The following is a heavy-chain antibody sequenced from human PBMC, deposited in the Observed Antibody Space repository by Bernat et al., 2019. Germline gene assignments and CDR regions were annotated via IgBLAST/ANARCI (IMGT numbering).Heavy chain of an antibody. CDR2: IYYSGST. D-gene: IGHD3-3*01. V-gene: IGHV4-39*01. J-gene: IGHJ4*02. CDR3: ARYGITIFGVVSPFDY. Sequence: QLQLQESGPGLVKPSETLSLTCTVSGGSISSSSYYWGWIRQPPGKGLEWIGSIYYSGSTYYNPSLKRRVTISVDTSKNQFSLKLRSVTAADTAVYYCARYGITIFGVVSPFDYWGQGTLVTVSS. CDR1: GGSISSSSYY.